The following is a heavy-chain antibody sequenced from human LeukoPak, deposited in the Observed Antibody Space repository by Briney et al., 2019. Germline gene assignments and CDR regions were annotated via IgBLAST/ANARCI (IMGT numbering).Heavy chain of an antibody. D-gene: IGHD6-13*01. CDR3: ATSSSWPPGWDY. CDR1: GFTFSDYY. V-gene: IGHV3-11*04. J-gene: IGHJ4*02. CDR2: ISSSGSTI. Sequence: PGGSLRLSCAASGFTFSDYYMTWIRQAPGKGLEWVSYISSSGSTIFHADSVKGRITISRDNAENSLFLQMDSLRAEDTGVYYCATSSSWPPGWDYWGQGTLVTVS.